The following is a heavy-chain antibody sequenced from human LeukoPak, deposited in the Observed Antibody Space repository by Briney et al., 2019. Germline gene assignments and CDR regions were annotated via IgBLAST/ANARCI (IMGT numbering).Heavy chain of an antibody. D-gene: IGHD6-13*01. CDR3: ATDGYSRKYGMDV. J-gene: IGHJ6*02. Sequence: VASVKVPCKVSGYTLTELSMHWVRQAPGKGLEWMGGFDPEDGETIYAQKFQGRVTMTEDTSTDTAYMELSSLRSEDTAVYYCATDGYSRKYGMDVWGQGTTVTVSS. CDR2: FDPEDGET. V-gene: IGHV1-24*01. CDR1: GYTLTELS.